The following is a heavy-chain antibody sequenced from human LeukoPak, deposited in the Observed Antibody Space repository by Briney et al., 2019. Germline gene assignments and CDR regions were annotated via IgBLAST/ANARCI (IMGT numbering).Heavy chain of an antibody. J-gene: IGHJ3*01. V-gene: IGHV3-23*01. D-gene: IGHD1-20*01. Sequence: GGSLRLSCAASGFTLSNYAMSWVRQAPGEGLEWVSGISGSGETTFYADSVRGRFAISRDISKTTLYLQINSLRAEDAAVYYCAKRRDAGITGTTGGLDVWGQGTTVTVSS. CDR1: GFTLSNYA. CDR2: ISGSGETT. CDR3: AKRRDAGITGTTGGLDV.